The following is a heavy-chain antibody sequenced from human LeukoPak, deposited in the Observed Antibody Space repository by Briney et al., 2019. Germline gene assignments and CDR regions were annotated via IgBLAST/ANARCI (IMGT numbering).Heavy chain of an antibody. CDR2: ISSSGSTT. CDR1: GFTFSDCY. D-gene: IGHD3-22*01. V-gene: IGHV3-11*01. Sequence: PGGSLRLSCAASGFTFSDCYMNWIRQAPGKGLEWVSYISSSGSTTYYADSVQGRFTISRDNAKNSLYLQMDSLRAEDTAVYYCASNSGYGLNDAFDIWSQGTMVTVSS. CDR3: ASNSGYGLNDAFDI. J-gene: IGHJ3*02.